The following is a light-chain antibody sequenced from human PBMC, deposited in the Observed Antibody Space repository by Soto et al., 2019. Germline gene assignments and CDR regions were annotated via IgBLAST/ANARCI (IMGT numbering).Light chain of an antibody. V-gene: IGLV2-14*01. CDR1: SNDVGGYNY. CDR3: SSYTSSNTVV. CDR2: DVS. J-gene: IGLJ2*01. Sequence: QSALTQPASVSGSPGQSIAISCTGTSNDVGGYNYFSWYQQHPGKAPKLMIYDVSARPSGVSNRFSGSKSDNTASLTISGLQAEDEADYYCSSYTSSNTVVFGGGTKVTVL.